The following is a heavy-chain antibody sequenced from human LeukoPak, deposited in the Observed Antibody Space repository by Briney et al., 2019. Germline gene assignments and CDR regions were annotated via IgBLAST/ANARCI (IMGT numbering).Heavy chain of an antibody. D-gene: IGHD1-26*01. V-gene: IGHV3-23*01. J-gene: IGHJ4*02. CDR1: GFTFNNYA. CDR3: AKHMAVGTFDY. CDR2: LGGSGGGT. Sequence: PGGSLRLSCAASGFTFNNYAMSWVRLAPGKGLEWVSALGGSGGGTYYADSVKGRFTISRDNSKNTLYLQMNSLRAEDTAVYYCAKHMAVGTFDYWGKGTLVTVSS.